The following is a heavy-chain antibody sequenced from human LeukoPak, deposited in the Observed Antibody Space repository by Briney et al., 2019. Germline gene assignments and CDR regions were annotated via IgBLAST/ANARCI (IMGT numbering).Heavy chain of an antibody. J-gene: IGHJ6*03. CDR3: ARVRYGSGSLYYYYYYMDV. Sequence: KSSETLSLTCTVAGGSISNYYWSWIRQPPGKGLEWIGYIYYSGSANYNPSLKSRVTMSVDTSKNQFSLKLSSVTAADTAVYYCARVRYGSGSLYYYYYYMDVWGKGTTVTISS. V-gene: IGHV4-59*08. D-gene: IGHD3-10*01. CDR1: GGSISNYY. CDR2: IYYSGSA.